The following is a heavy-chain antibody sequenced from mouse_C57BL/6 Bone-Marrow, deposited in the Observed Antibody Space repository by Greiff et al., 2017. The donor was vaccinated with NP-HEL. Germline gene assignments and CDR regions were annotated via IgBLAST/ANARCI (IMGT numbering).Heavy chain of an antibody. Sequence: EVKLQESGPGLVKPSQSLSLTCSVTGYSITSGYYWNWIRQFPGNKLEWMGYISYDGSNNYNPSLKNRISITRDTSKNQFFLKLNSVTTEDTATYYCARDRAYYSNPLSAMDYWGQGTSVTVSS. CDR2: ISYDGSN. V-gene: IGHV3-6*01. CDR3: ARDRAYYSNPLSAMDY. D-gene: IGHD2-5*01. CDR1: GYSITSGYY. J-gene: IGHJ4*01.